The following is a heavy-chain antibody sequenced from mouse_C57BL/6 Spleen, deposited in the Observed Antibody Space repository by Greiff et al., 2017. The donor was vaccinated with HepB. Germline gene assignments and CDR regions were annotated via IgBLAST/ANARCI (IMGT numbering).Heavy chain of an antibody. CDR2: IYPGDGDT. CDR3: ARPYGNYKGYFDY. J-gene: IGHJ2*01. CDR1: GYAFSSSW. V-gene: IGHV1-82*01. Sequence: VQLQQSGPELVKPGASVKISCKASGYAFSSSWMNWVKQRPGKGLEWIGRIYPGDGDTNYNGKFKGKATLTADKSSSTAYMQLSSLTSEDSAVYFCARPYGNYKGYFDYWGQGTTLTVSS. D-gene: IGHD2-1*01.